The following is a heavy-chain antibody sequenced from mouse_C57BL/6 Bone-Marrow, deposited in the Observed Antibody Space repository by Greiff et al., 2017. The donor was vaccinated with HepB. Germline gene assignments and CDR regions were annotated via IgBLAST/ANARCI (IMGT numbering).Heavy chain of an antibody. Sequence: EVKLVESGGGLVKPGGSLKLSCAASGFTFSSYAMSWVRQTPEKRLEWVATISDGGSYTYYPDNVKGRFTISRDNAKNNLYLQMRHLKSEDTAMYYCARVCYYGSSFDYWGQGTTLTVSS. D-gene: IGHD1-1*01. CDR2: ISDGGSYT. J-gene: IGHJ2*01. V-gene: IGHV5-4*03. CDR3: ARVCYYGSSFDY. CDR1: GFTFSSYA.